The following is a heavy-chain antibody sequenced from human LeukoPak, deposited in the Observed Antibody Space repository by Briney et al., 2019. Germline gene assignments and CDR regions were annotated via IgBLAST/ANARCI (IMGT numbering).Heavy chain of an antibody. CDR1: GGSMSSYY. V-gene: IGHV4-59*01. CDR3: ARDPRDGYNGIDY. D-gene: IGHD5-24*01. Sequence: SETLSLACTVSGGSMSSYYWSWIRQPPGKGLEWIGYIYYSGSTNYNPSLKSRVTISVDTSKNQFSLKLSSVTAADTAVYYCARDPRDGYNGIDYWGQGTLVIVSA. CDR2: IYYSGST. J-gene: IGHJ4*02.